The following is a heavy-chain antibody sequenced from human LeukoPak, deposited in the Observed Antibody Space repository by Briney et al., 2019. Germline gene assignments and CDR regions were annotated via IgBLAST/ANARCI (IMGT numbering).Heavy chain of an antibody. J-gene: IGHJ4*02. CDR2: ISAYNGNT. D-gene: IGHD4-17*01. V-gene: IGHV1-18*01. CDR3: ARDPTVTTFVGGSPTGTAPTFDY. CDR1: GYTFTSYG. Sequence: ASVKVSCKASGYTFTSYGISWVRQAPGQGLEWMGWISAYNGNTNYAQKLQGRVTMTTDTSTSTAYMELRSLRSDDTAVYYCARDPTVTTFVGGSPTGTAPTFDYWGQGTLVTVSS.